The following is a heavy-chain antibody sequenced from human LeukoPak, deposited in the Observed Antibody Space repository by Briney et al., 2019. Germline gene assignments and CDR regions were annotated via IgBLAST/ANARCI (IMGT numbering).Heavy chain of an antibody. Sequence: SETQSLTCTVSGGSISSSSYYWGWIRQPPGKGLEWIGSIYYSGSTYYNPSLKSRVTISVDTSKNQFSLKLSSVTAADTAVYYCARNLVEYYYDSSGYYSRGAFNWFDPWGQGTLVTVSS. V-gene: IGHV4-39*01. CDR2: IYYSGST. D-gene: IGHD3-22*01. CDR1: GGSISSSSYY. CDR3: ARNLVEYYYDSSGYYSRGAFNWFDP. J-gene: IGHJ5*02.